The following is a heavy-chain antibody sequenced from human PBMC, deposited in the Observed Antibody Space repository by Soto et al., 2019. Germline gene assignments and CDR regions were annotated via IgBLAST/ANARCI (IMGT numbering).Heavy chain of an antibody. CDR1: GGSISSGHYY. Sequence: SETLSLTCTVSGGSISSGHYYWSWIRQLPGKGLEWIGYISNSGNTYYNPSLMSRVSTSVDTSKNQFSMKLSSVTAADTAVYYCARTITGSGVYFDSRGQGTQVTVSS. J-gene: IGHJ4*02. V-gene: IGHV4-31*03. CDR2: ISNSGNT. D-gene: IGHD3-10*01. CDR3: ARTITGSGVYFDS.